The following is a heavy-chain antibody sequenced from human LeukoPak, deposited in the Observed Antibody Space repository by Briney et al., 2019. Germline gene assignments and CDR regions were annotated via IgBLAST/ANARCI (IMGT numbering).Heavy chain of an antibody. CDR2: ISYDGSNK. J-gene: IGHJ4*02. V-gene: IGHV3-30-3*01. Sequence: GRSLRLSCAASGFTFSSYAMHWVRPAPGKGLEWGAIISYDGSNKYYADSVKGRFTISRDNSKNTLYLQMNSLRAEDTAVYYCAREGGAAAGTFDYWGQGTLVTVSS. D-gene: IGHD6-13*01. CDR1: GFTFSSYA. CDR3: AREGGAAAGTFDY.